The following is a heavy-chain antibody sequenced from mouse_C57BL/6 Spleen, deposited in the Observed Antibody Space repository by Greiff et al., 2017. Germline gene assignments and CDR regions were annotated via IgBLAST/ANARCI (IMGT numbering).Heavy chain of an antibody. CDR3: ASLYGPYWYFDV. D-gene: IGHD1-1*02. CDR1: GYTFTSYW. J-gene: IGHJ1*03. Sequence: VQLQQPGAELVKPGASVKLSCQASGYTFTSYWMHWVKQRPGQGLGWIGMIHPNSGSTNYNEKFKSKATLTVDKSSSTAYMQLSSLTSEDSAVYYCASLYGPYWYFDVWGTGTTVTVSS. V-gene: IGHV1-64*01. CDR2: IHPNSGST.